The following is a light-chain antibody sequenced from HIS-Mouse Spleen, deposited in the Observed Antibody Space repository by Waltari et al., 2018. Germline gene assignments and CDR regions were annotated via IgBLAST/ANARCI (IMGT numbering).Light chain of an antibody. CDR2: DDS. Sequence: SYVLTQPPSVSVAPGQTARITCWGNNIGSKSVHWYQQKPGQAPVLVVYDDSDRPSGSPERFSGSNSGNTATLTISRVEAGDEADYYCQVWDSSSDRVFGTGTKVTVL. J-gene: IGLJ1*01. V-gene: IGLV3-21*02. CDR1: NIGSKS. CDR3: QVWDSSSDRV.